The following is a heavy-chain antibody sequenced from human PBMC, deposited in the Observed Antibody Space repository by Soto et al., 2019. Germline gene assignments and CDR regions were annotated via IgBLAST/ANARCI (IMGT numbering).Heavy chain of an antibody. D-gene: IGHD6-13*01. CDR2: FDPEDGET. CDR1: GYTLTELS. V-gene: IGHV1-24*01. J-gene: IGHJ4*02. CDR3: ARGEQLVDPAIDY. Sequence: ASVKVSCKVSGYTLTELSMHWVRQAPGKGLEWMGGFDPEDGETIYAQKFQGRVTMTRDTSTDTAYMELSSLRSEDTAVYYCARGEQLVDPAIDYWGQGTLVTVSS.